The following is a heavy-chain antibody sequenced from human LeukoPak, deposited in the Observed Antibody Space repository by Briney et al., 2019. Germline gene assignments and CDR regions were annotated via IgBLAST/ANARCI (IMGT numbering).Heavy chain of an antibody. Sequence: GRSLRLSCTAYGFTFGDHAITWVRQAPGKGLEWVGFIRSKAHGGTTEYAASVKGRFTISRDDYKSIAYLQTNSLKTEDTAVYYCTRDEGYSRSSTWFDPWGQGTLVTVSS. CDR3: TRDEGYSRSSTWFDP. CDR2: IRSKAHGGTT. V-gene: IGHV3-49*04. D-gene: IGHD6-6*01. CDR1: GFTFGDHA. J-gene: IGHJ5*02.